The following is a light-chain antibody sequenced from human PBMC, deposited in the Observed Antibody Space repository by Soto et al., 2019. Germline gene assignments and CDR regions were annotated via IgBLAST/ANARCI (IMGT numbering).Light chain of an antibody. Sequence: DIQMTQSPSTLSASVGDRVTITCRASQSISSWLAWYQQKPGKAPKLLIYAASTLQSGVPSRFSGSGSGTDFTLTISCLQSEDFAVYYCQQYNNWRTFGQGTKVDIK. CDR1: QSISSW. V-gene: IGKV1-5*01. CDR3: QQYNNWRT. CDR2: AAS. J-gene: IGKJ1*01.